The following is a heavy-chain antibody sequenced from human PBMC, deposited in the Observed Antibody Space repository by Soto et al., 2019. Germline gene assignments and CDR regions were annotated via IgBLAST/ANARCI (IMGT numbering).Heavy chain of an antibody. D-gene: IGHD2-15*01. V-gene: IGHV4-31*03. J-gene: IGHJ5*02. CDR3: ARDRGYCSGGSCYRLFDP. CDR1: GGSISSGGYY. CDR2: IYYSGST. Sequence: SETLSLTCTVSGGSISSGGYYWSWIRQHPGKGLEWIRYIYYSGSTYYDPSLRSRVTISVDTSKNQFSLKLSSVTAADTAVYYCARDRGYCSGGSCYRLFDPWGQGTLVTVSS.